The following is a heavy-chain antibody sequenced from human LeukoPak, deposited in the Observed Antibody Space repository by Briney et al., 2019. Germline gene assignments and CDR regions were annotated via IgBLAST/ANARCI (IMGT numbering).Heavy chain of an antibody. J-gene: IGHJ1*01. CDR3: ARRMNYDSRVFQH. CDR1: GYTFTSYD. D-gene: IGHD3-22*01. V-gene: IGHV1-8*01. CDR2: MNPNSGNT. Sequence: ASVKVSCKASGYTFTSYDINWVRQAPGQGLEWMGWMNPNSGNTGYAQKFQGRVTMTRNTSISTAYMELSSLTSEDTAVYYCARRMNYDSRVFQHWGQGTLVTVSS.